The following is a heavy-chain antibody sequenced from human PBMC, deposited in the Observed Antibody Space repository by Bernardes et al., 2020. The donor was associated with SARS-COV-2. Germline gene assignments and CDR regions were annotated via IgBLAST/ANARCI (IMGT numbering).Heavy chain of an antibody. V-gene: IGHV1-24*01. J-gene: IGHJ6*02. Sequence: ASVKVSCKVSGYTLTELSMHWVRQAPGKGLEWMGGFDPEDGETIYAQKFQGRVTMTEDTSTDTAYMELSSLRSEDTAVYYCARDSLYDFWSGYSPGGWTAKYGMDVWGQGTTVTVSS. CDR1: GYTLTELS. CDR2: FDPEDGET. CDR3: ARDSLYDFWSGYSPGGWTAKYGMDV. D-gene: IGHD3-3*01.